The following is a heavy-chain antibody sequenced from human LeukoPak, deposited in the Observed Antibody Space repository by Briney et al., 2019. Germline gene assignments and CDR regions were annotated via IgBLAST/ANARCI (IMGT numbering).Heavy chain of an antibody. CDR3: AKDISSGGYGYDAIDI. CDR2: ISWNSGSI. CDR1: GFTFGDFA. J-gene: IGHJ3*02. D-gene: IGHD5-18*01. Sequence: GGSLRLSCAASGFTFGDFAMHWVRQGPGKGLEWVSRISWNSGSIGYAGSVEGRFTITRDNAKNSLYLQMNSLRSEDTALYYCAKDISSGGYGYDAIDIWGQGTMVTVSS. V-gene: IGHV3-9*01.